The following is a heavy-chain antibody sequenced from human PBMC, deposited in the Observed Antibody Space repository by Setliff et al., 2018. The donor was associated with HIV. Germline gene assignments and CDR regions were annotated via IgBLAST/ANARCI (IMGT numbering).Heavy chain of an antibody. J-gene: IGHJ5*02. CDR3: ARSYNGVSYT. D-gene: IGHD2-8*01. V-gene: IGHV4-61*10. CDR2: INHSEST. Sequence: SETLSLTCTVSGGSIYSGTYYWSWIRQSAGKGLEWIGEINHSESTNYNPSLKSRVTISIHTSKKQFSLDLRSVTGADTAVYYCARSYNGVSYTWGQGVMVTVSS. CDR1: GGSIYSGTYY.